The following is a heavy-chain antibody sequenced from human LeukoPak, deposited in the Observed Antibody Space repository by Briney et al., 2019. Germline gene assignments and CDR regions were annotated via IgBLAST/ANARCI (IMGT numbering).Heavy chain of an antibody. CDR1: GFGFIVAW. V-gene: IGHV3-15*04. CDR3: TTDEDWNYARKDV. CDR2: TVSEIDGGTT. D-gene: IGHD1-7*01. Sequence: GGSLRLSCAGSGFGFIVAWMNWVRQVPGKGLEWVGQTVSEIDGGTTDYATPVKGRFTISRDDSKSTLYLQMNSLKIEDTAVYYCTTDEDWNYARKDVWGQGATVIVSS. J-gene: IGHJ6*02.